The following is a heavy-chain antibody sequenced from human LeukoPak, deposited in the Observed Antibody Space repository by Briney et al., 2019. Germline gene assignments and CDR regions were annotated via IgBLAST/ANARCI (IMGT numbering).Heavy chain of an antibody. V-gene: IGHV4-4*07. CDR3: ARGRYYESSGYFVYYFDY. CDR2: IYTSGTT. D-gene: IGHD3-22*01. CDR1: GGSISSYY. J-gene: IGHJ4*02. Sequence: SETLSLTCTVSGGSISSYYWNWIRQPAGKGLEWIGRIYTSGTTNYNPSLKSRVTISLDTSKNQFSLKVTSVTAADTAVYYCARGRYYESSGYFVYYFDYWGQGTLVTVSS.